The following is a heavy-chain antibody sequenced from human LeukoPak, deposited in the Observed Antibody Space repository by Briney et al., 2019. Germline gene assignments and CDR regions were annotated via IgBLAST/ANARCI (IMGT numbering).Heavy chain of an antibody. CDR3: AKSVGIIRRGAFDI. CDR1: GLTFSTYA. CDR2: ISGSGATT. V-gene: IGHV3-23*01. Sequence: PGGSLRLSCAASGLTFSTYAMSWVRQAPGKGLEWVSGISGSGATTYYADSAKGRFTISRDNSKNTLYLQMNSLRAEDTAVYYCAKSVGIIRRGAFDIWGQGTMVTVSS. J-gene: IGHJ3*02. D-gene: IGHD3-10*01.